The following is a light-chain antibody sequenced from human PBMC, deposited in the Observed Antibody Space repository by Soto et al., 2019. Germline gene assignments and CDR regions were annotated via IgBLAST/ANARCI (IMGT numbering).Light chain of an antibody. CDR1: SSDVGAYNY. Sequence: QSALTQPPSASGSPGQSVTISCTGTSSDVGAYNYVSWYQQHAGKAPKLVIYEVTKRPSGVPDRFSGSKSANTASLTVSGLQDEDEADYYCSSFPASNTWVFGGGTKLTVL. CDR3: SSFPASNTWV. J-gene: IGLJ3*02. CDR2: EVT. V-gene: IGLV2-8*01.